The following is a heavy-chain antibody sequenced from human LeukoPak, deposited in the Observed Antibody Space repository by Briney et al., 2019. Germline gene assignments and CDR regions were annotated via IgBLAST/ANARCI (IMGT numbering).Heavy chain of an antibody. CDR2: VYYSGST. Sequence: PSETLSLTCTVSGGSINSSSYYWGWIRQPPGKGLEWIGSVYYSGSTHYNPSLKSQVTISVDTSKNHFSLRLSSVTAADTAVYYCARDSLVGAYYYFDFWGQGTLVTVSS. CDR3: ARDSLVGAYYYFDF. CDR1: GGSINSSSYY. D-gene: IGHD1-26*01. J-gene: IGHJ4*02. V-gene: IGHV4-39*02.